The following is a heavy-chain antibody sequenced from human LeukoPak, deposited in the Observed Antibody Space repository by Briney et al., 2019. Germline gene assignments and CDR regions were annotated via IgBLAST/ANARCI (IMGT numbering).Heavy chain of an antibody. CDR1: GGSFSSYY. Sequence: PSETLSLTCTVSGGSFSSYYWSWIRQPPGKGLEWIGDIYYSGSTNYNPSLKSRVTISVDTSKNQFSLKLSAVTAADTAVYYCAKQGEQWLVFYFDYWGQGTLVTVSS. CDR2: IYYSGST. V-gene: IGHV4-59*08. CDR3: AKQGEQWLVFYFDY. D-gene: IGHD6-19*01. J-gene: IGHJ4*02.